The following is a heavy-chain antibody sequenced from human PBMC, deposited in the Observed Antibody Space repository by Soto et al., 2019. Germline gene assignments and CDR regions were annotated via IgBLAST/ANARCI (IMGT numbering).Heavy chain of an antibody. Sequence: GASVKVSCKASGYTFTGYYMHWVRQAPGQGLEWMGWINPNGGGTNYAQKFQGRVTMTRDTSISTAYMELSRLISDDTAVYYCARGIGYDSSGYQPSYYYYGMDVWGQGTTVTVSS. CDR2: INPNGGGT. CDR1: GYTFTGYY. D-gene: IGHD3-22*01. J-gene: IGHJ6*02. V-gene: IGHV1-2*02. CDR3: ARGIGYDSSGYQPSYYYYGMDV.